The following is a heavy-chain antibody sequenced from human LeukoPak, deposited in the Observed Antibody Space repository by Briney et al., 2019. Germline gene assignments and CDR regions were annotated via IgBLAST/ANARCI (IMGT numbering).Heavy chain of an antibody. D-gene: IGHD5-18*01. CDR2: ISAYNGNT. CDR3: ARDVGPGYSYNRFDY. Sequence: ASVKVSCKASGYTFTSYGISWVRQAPGQGLECMGWISAYNGNTNYAQKLQGRVTMTTDTSTSTAYMELRSLRSDDTAVYYCARDVGPGYSYNRFDYWGQGTLVTVSS. CDR1: GYTFTSYG. J-gene: IGHJ4*02. V-gene: IGHV1-18*01.